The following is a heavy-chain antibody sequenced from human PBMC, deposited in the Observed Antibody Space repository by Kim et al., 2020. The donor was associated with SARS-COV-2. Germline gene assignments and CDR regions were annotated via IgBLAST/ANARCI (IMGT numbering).Heavy chain of an antibody. CDR1: GGSISSYY. CDR3: ARGLGPDPDSDDAFDI. D-gene: IGHD3-22*01. CDR2: IYYSGST. V-gene: IGHV4-59*01. J-gene: IGHJ3*02. Sequence: SETLSLTCTVSGGSISSYYWSWIRQPPGKGLEWIGYIYYSGSTNYNPSLKSRVTISVDTSKNQFSLKLSSVTAADTAVYYCARGLGPDPDSDDAFDICGQGTMVTVSS.